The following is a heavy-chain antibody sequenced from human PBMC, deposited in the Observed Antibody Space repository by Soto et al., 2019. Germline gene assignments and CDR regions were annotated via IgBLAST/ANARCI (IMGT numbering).Heavy chain of an antibody. CDR3: ARRGGYCSSTSCYFYYYYYMDV. J-gene: IGHJ6*03. CDR1: GGSISSSSYY. Sequence: QLQLQESGPGLVKPSETLSLTCTVSGGSISSSSYYWGWIRQPPGKGLEWIGSIYYSGSTYYNPSLKSRVTISVDTSKNQFSLKLSSVTAADTAVYYCARRGGYCSSTSCYFYYYYYMDVWGKGTTVTVSS. CDR2: IYYSGST. V-gene: IGHV4-39*01. D-gene: IGHD2-2*03.